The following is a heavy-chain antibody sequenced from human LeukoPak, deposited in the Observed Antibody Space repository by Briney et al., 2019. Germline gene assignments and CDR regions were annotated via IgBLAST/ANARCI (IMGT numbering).Heavy chain of an antibody. V-gene: IGHV1-46*01. Sequence: GASVKVSCKASGYTFTSYYMHWVRQAPGQGLEWMGIINPSGGSTSYAQKFQGRVTMTRDTSTSTVYMELSSLRSEDTAVYYCARVFREYSYGNAWFDPWGQGTLVTVSS. CDR2: INPSGGST. J-gene: IGHJ5*02. CDR1: GYTFTSYY. CDR3: ARVFREYSYGNAWFDP. D-gene: IGHD5-18*01.